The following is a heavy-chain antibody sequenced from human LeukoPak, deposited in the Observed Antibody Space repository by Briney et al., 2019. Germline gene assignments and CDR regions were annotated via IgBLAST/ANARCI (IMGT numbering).Heavy chain of an antibody. CDR2: ISSSSSYM. Sequence: GGSLRLSCAASGFTFSSYTMNWVRQAPGKGLEWVSSISSSSSYMYYADSVKGRFTISRDNAKNSLYLQMNSLRAEDTAVYYCASAGLFYSSGWYLETPFDYWGQGTLVTVSS. CDR1: GFTFSSYT. J-gene: IGHJ4*02. D-gene: IGHD6-13*01. V-gene: IGHV3-21*01. CDR3: ASAGLFYSSGWYLETPFDY.